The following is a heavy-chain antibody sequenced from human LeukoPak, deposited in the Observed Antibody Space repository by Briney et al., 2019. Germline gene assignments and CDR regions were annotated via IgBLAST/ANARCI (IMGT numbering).Heavy chain of an antibody. CDR1: GGSISSGSYY. Sequence: PSETLSLTCTVSGGSISSGSYYWSWIRLPAWKGLEWIGRIYTSGSTNYNPSLKSRVTISVDTSKNQFSLKLSSVTAADPAVYYCARDRYYYDSSGYHLRYYFDYWGQGTLVTVSS. CDR3: ARDRYYYDSSGYHLRYYFDY. D-gene: IGHD3-22*01. CDR2: IYTSGST. V-gene: IGHV4-61*02. J-gene: IGHJ4*02.